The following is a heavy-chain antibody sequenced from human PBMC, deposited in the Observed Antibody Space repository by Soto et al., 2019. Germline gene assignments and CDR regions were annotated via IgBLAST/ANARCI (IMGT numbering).Heavy chain of an antibody. V-gene: IGHV4-4*07. D-gene: IGHD3-22*01. J-gene: IGHJ5*02. CDR1: GHSISADY. CDR2: VDANGNT. Sequence: QVQLQESGPGLVKASETLSLSCTVSGHSISADYWSWIRQPARKRLEWIGRVDANGNTNYKPSLTSRVNLSVDTSKNQFFLKVRSVTAADTAMYFCARDVGGSVVPHWFDPWGQGALVTVSS. CDR3: ARDVGGSVVPHWFDP.